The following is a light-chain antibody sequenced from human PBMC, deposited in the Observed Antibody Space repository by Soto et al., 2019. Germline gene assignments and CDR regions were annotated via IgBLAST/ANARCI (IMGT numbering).Light chain of an antibody. V-gene: IGKV1-27*01. CDR1: QGISNY. CDR2: AAS. J-gene: IGKJ1*01. Sequence: DIQLTQSPSSLSSSVGDRATITCRASQGISNYLAWYQQKPGKVPKLLIYAASTLDSGIPSRFSGSGSGTDFTLTISSLEPEDVATYYCQKYNSAPMTFGQGTKVEIK. CDR3: QKYNSAPMT.